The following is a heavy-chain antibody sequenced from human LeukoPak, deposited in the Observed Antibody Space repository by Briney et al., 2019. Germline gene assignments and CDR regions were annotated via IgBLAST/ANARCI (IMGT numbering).Heavy chain of an antibody. Sequence: PGGSLRLSCAASGFTFDDYAMHWVRQAPGKGLEWVSGISWNSGSIGYADSVKGRFTISRDNAKNSLYLQMNSLRAEDTALYHCAKDGYGHRSRYYFDYWGQGTLVTVSS. CDR1: GFTFDDYA. V-gene: IGHV3-9*01. J-gene: IGHJ4*02. CDR3: AKDGYGHRSRYYFDY. CDR2: ISWNSGSI. D-gene: IGHD5-18*01.